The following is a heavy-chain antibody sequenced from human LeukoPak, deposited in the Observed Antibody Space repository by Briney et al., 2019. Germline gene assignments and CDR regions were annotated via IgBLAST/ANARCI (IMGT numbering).Heavy chain of an antibody. CDR1: GGSISSYY. Sequence: SETLSLTCTVSGGSISSYYWSWIRQPAGKGRAWIGRIYTSGSTNYNPSLKSRVTMSVDTSKNQFSLKLSSVTAADTDVYYCARGPKGSGSYYKWFDPWGQGTLVTVSS. V-gene: IGHV4-4*07. CDR2: IYTSGST. D-gene: IGHD3-10*01. J-gene: IGHJ5*02. CDR3: ARGPKGSGSYYKWFDP.